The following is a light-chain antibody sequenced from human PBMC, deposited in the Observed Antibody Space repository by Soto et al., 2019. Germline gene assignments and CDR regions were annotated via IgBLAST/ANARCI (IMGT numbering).Light chain of an antibody. V-gene: IGKV2-28*01. CDR1: QSLLHNTGVTY. J-gene: IGKJ4*01. CDR3: IQSVQVPLT. CDR2: LVS. Sequence: DIVLTQSPHSLSATPGEPASISCRSSQSLLHNTGVTYLDWYVLKPGQSPQLLIYLVSNRASGVPDRFSGSGSGTDFTLKISRVEAEDVGVYYCIQSVQVPLTFGGGTKVEIQ.